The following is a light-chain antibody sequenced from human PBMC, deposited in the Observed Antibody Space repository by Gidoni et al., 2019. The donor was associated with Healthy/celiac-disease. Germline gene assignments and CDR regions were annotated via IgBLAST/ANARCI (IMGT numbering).Light chain of an antibody. CDR2: KAS. CDR1: QSISSW. CDR3: QQYNSYST. Sequence: DIQMTQSPSTLSASVGDRVTITCRASQSISSWLAWYQQQPGKAPKLLIYKASSLESGVPSRCSGSGSVTEFTLTISSLQPDDFATYYCQQYNSYSTFGQGTKVEIK. V-gene: IGKV1-5*03. J-gene: IGKJ1*01.